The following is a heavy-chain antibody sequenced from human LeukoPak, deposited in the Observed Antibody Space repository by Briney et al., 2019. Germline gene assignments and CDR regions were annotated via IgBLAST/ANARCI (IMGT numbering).Heavy chain of an antibody. D-gene: IGHD3-3*01. CDR2: IYYSGST. CDR3: ASVGEGPDYDFWSGYSHFDY. V-gene: IGHV4-59*01. CDR1: GGSISSYY. Sequence: SETLSLTCTVSGGSISSYYWSWIRQPPGKGLEGIGYIYYSGSTNYNPSLESRVTISVDTSKNQFSLKLSSVTAAGTAVYYCASVGEGPDYDFWSGYSHFDYWGQGTLVTVSS. J-gene: IGHJ4*02.